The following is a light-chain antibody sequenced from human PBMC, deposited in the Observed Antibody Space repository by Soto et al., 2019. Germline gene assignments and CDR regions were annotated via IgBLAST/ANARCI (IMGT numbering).Light chain of an antibody. CDR3: QQYNSYLLT. V-gene: IGKV1-5*03. CDR2: KAS. CDR1: QSISSW. J-gene: IGKJ4*01. Sequence: DIPMTQSPSTLSASVGDRVTITCRASQSISSWLAWYQQKPGKAPKLLIYKASSLESGVPSRFSGSGSGTALTLTISSLHPDDFATYYCQQYNSYLLTFGGGTKVEIK.